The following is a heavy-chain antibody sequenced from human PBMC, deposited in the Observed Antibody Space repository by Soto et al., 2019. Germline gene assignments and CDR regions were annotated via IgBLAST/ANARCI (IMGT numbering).Heavy chain of an antibody. D-gene: IGHD2-21*02. CDR2: IIPIFGTA. CDR3: ARNAPYCGGDCYYYYDGMDV. J-gene: IGHJ6*02. V-gene: IGHV1-69*13. Sequence: GASVKVSCKASGGTFSSYAISWVRQAPGQGLEWMGGIIPIFGTANYAQKFQGRVTITADESTSTAYMELSSLRSEDTAVYYCARNAPYCGGDCYYYYDGMDVWGQGTTVTVSS. CDR1: GGTFSSYA.